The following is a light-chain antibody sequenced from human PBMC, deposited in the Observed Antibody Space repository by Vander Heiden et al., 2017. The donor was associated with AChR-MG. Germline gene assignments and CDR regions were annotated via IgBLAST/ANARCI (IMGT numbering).Light chain of an antibody. Sequence: QSVLTQPPSVSGAPGQRVTISCTGSSSNIGAGYDVHWYQQLPGTAPKLLIYGNSNRPSGVPDRFSGSNSGTSASLAITGLQAEDEADDYCQSYDTSLSVVFGGGTKLTVL. J-gene: IGLJ2*01. V-gene: IGLV1-40*01. CDR2: GNS. CDR3: QSYDTSLSVV. CDR1: SSNIGAGYD.